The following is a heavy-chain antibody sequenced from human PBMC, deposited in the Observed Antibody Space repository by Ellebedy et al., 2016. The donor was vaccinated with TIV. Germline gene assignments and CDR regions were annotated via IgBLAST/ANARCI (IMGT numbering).Heavy chain of an antibody. CDR3: ARHRAPLHYMDV. CDR1: GYHFSNYW. V-gene: IGHV5-51*01. Sequence: GESLKISXKGSGYHFSNYWIGWVRQMPGKSLEWMGISPSFQGHVTISADKSISTAYLQWSSLKASDTAMYYCARHRAPLHYMDVWGKGTTVTVSS. J-gene: IGHJ6*03.